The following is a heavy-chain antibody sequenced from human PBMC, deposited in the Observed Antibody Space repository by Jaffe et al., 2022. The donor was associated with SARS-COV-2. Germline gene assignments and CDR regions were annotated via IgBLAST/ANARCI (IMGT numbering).Heavy chain of an antibody. CDR2: IYWDDDK. CDR3: AHEGGEGGATNWGHYYYYMDV. Sequence: QITLKESGPTLVKPTQTLTLTCTFSGFSLATNRMGVGWIRQPPGKALEWLALIYWDDDKRYSPSLKSRLTITKDISKNRVVLTMTDAGPVDTATYYCAHEGGEGGATNWGHYYYYMDVWGKGTAVTVSS. J-gene: IGHJ6*03. V-gene: IGHV2-5*02. CDR1: GFSLATNRMG. D-gene: IGHD3-16*01.